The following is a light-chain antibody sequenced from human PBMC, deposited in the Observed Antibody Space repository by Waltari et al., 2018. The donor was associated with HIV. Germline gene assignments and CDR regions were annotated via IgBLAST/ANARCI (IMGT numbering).Light chain of an antibody. Sequence: DIQMTQSPSSLSASVGDRVTITCRASQSISSYLKWYQQKPGKAPKLLIYAASSLQSGVPTRLSGSGSGTDFTLTISSLPPEDVATYYCQQTYSSPWTFGQGTKVEIK. J-gene: IGKJ1*01. V-gene: IGKV1-39*01. CDR1: QSISSY. CDR3: QQTYSSPWT. CDR2: AAS.